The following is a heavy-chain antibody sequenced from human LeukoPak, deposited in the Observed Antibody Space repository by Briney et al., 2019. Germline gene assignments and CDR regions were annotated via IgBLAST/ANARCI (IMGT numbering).Heavy chain of an antibody. CDR1: GFTFSSYA. CDR3: AKLCGYNSRGWNDVFDI. Sequence: GGSLRLSCAASGFTFSSYAMSWVRQAPGKGLEWVSAISGSGGSTYYADSVKGRFTISRDNSKNTLYLQMNSLRAEDTAVYYCAKLCGYNSRGWNDVFDIWGQGTMVTVSS. V-gene: IGHV3-23*01. D-gene: IGHD5-24*01. CDR2: ISGSGGST. J-gene: IGHJ3*02.